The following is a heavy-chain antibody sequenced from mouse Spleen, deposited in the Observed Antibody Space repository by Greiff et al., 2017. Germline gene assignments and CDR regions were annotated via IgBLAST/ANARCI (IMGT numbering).Heavy chain of an antibody. CDR1: GYTFTDYN. D-gene: IGHD1-1*01. CDR2: INPNNGGT. V-gene: IGHV1-22*01. Sequence: EVKLMESGPELVKPGASVKMSCKASGYTFTDYNMHWVKQSHGKSLEWIGYINPNNGGTSYNQKFKGKATLTVNKSSSTAYMELRSLTSEDSAVYYCARWGYYGSSPLYAMDYWGQGTSVTVSS. J-gene: IGHJ4*01. CDR3: ARWGYYGSSPLYAMDY.